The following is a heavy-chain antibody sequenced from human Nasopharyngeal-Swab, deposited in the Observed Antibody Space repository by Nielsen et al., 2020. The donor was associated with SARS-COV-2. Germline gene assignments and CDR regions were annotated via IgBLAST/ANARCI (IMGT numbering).Heavy chain of an antibody. D-gene: IGHD1-1*01. J-gene: IGHJ6*03. CDR2: IKSKTDGGTT. CDR3: TTDLGTPYYYYYMDV. V-gene: IGHV3-15*01. Sequence: ESLKISCAASGFTFSNAWMSWVRQAPGKGLEWVGRIKSKTDGGTTDYAAPVKGRFTISRDDSKNTLYLQMNSLKTEDTAVYYCTTDLGTPYYYYYMDVWGKGTTVTVSS. CDR1: GFTFSNAW.